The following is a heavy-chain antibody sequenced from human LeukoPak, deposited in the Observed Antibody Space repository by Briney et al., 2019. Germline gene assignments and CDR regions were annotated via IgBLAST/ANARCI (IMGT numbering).Heavy chain of an antibody. Sequence: SETLSLTCTVSVGSISSYYWSWIRQPPGKGREWVGYIYYSGSTKYKPSLKSRVTISVDTSKNQFSLKLSSVTAADTAVYYSARGVRRDGYNAFDYWGQGTLVTVSS. D-gene: IGHD5-24*01. CDR1: VGSISSYY. V-gene: IGHV4-59*01. CDR3: ARGVRRDGYNAFDY. J-gene: IGHJ4*02. CDR2: IYYSGST.